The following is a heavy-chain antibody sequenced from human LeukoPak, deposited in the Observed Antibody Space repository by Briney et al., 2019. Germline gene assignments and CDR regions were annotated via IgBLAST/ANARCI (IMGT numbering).Heavy chain of an antibody. CDR2: IWYDGSNK. CDR1: GFTFSSYG. V-gene: IGHV3-33*01. CDR3: ARGGYSYGLEDY. Sequence: TGRSLRLSGAASGFTFSSYGMHWVRQAPGKGLEWVAVIWYDGSNKYYADSVKGRFTISRDNSKNTLYLQMNSLRAEDTAVYYCARGGYSYGLEDYWGQGTLVTVSS. D-gene: IGHD5-18*01. J-gene: IGHJ4*02.